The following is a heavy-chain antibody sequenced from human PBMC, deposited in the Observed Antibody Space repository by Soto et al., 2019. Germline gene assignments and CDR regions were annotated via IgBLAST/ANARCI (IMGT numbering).Heavy chain of an antibody. D-gene: IGHD3-22*01. CDR1: GGSISSSGYY. J-gene: IGHJ4*02. CDR2: IYYSGST. Sequence: SETLSLTCTVSGGSISSSGYYWSWIRQNPGRGLEWIGYIYYSGSTFYNPSLKSRLSISVDTSKNQSSLMLSSVTAAGTDVYYCARDVPYYYDGTGYYSSRHNCWGQGTLVTVSS. CDR3: ARDVPYYYDGTGYYSSRHNC. V-gene: IGHV4-31*03.